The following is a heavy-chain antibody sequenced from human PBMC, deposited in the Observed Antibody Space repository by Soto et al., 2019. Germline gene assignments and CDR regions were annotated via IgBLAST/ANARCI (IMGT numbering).Heavy chain of an antibody. CDR3: AHPIDARFRGVPHFDY. CDR2: IYWNDDK. CDR1: GFSLSTSGVG. D-gene: IGHD3-10*01. V-gene: IGHV2-5*01. J-gene: IGHJ4*02. Sequence: SGPTLVNPTQTLTLTCTFSGFSLSTSGVGVGWIRQPPGKALEWLALIYWNDDKRYSPSLKSRLTITKDTSKNQVVLTMTNMDPVDTATYYCAHPIDARFRGVPHFDYWGQGTLVTVSS.